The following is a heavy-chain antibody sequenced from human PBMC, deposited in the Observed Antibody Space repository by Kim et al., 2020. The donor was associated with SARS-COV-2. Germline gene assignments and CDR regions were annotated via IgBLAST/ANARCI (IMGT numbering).Heavy chain of an antibody. CDR3: ASSGGMIGY. D-gene: IGHD3-16*02. V-gene: IGHV3-48*04. J-gene: IGHJ4*02. CDR2: STI. Sequence: STIYYADSVKGRFTISRDNAKNSLYLQMNSLRAEDTAVYYCASSGGMIGYWGQGTLVTVSS.